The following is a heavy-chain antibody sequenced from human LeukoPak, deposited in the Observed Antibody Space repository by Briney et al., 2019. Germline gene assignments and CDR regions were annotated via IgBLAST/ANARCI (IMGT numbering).Heavy chain of an antibody. CDR1: GYTFTSYG. D-gene: IGHD3-22*01. CDR3: ARTGYYDSSGMGFDY. CDR2: ISAYNGNT. J-gene: IGHJ4*02. Sequence: ASVKVSCKASGYTFTSYGISWVRQAPGQGLEWMGWISAYNGNTNYAQKLQGRVTMTTDTSTSTAHMELRSLRSDDTAVYYCARTGYYDSSGMGFDYWGQGTLVTVSS. V-gene: IGHV1-18*01.